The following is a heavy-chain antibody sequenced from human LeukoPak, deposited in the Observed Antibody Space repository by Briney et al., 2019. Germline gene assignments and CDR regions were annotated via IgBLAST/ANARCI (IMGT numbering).Heavy chain of an antibody. CDR3: ARTRGGDYVLDY. D-gene: IGHD4-17*01. CDR1: GGTFSSYA. Sequence: ASVKVSCKASGGTFSSYAISWVRQAPGQGLEWMGGIIPIFGTANYAQKFQGRVTITADESTSTAHMELSSLRSEDTAVYYCARTRGGDYVLDYWGQGTLVTVSS. J-gene: IGHJ4*02. CDR2: IIPIFGTA. V-gene: IGHV1-69*13.